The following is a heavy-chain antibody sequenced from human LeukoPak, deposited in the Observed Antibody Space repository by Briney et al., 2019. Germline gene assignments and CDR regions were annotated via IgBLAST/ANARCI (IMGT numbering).Heavy chain of an antibody. CDR2: INPSVDGT. V-gene: IGHV1-46*01. CDR3: ASGPPVRLGELDY. J-gene: IGHJ4*02. CDR1: GSTFSSSY. Sequence: GASVKISCKASGSTFSSSYFHWARQAPGQGLEWMAIINPSVDGTNYAQRFQDRLTMTSDTSTSTVYMELSTLRSEDTAVYYCASGPPVRLGELDYWGQGTLVTVSS. D-gene: IGHD3-16*01.